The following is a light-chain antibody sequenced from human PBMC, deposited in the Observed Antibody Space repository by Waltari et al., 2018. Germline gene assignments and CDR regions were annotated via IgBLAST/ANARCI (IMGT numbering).Light chain of an antibody. Sequence: VLTQSPGTLSLSPGDRATLSCRASQRLTKNYLFCYQQKPGQSPRLLMYGASSRAAGMPDRLSGSGSGTDFTLTISRLEPEDSAVYYCQQYGSSIMYTFGQGTKLEIK. CDR2: GAS. CDR3: QQYGSSIMYT. J-gene: IGKJ2*01. V-gene: IGKV3-20*01. CDR1: QRLTKNY.